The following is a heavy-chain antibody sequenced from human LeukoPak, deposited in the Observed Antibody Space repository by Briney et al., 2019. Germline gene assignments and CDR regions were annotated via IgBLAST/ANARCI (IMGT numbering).Heavy chain of an antibody. D-gene: IGHD1-1*01. Sequence: GGSLRLSCAASGFTFSSYGMHWVRQAPGKGLEWVAVISYDGSNKYYADSVKGRFTISRDNSKNTLYLQMTSLRAEDTAVYYCAKDGSGKGEIDYWGQGTLVTVSS. CDR3: AKDGSGKGEIDY. CDR1: GFTFSSYG. J-gene: IGHJ4*02. CDR2: ISYDGSNK. V-gene: IGHV3-30*18.